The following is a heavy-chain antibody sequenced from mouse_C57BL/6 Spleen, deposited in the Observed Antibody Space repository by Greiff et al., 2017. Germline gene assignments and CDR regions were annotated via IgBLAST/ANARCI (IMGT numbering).Heavy chain of an antibody. Sequence: VQLQQSGAELVKPGASVKISCKASGYAFSSYWMNWVKQRPGKGIEWIGQIYPGDGDTTYNGKFKGKATLTADKSSSTAYMQLSSLTSEDSAVYFCARRDDGYIYYAMDYWGQGTSVTVSS. D-gene: IGHD2-3*01. CDR3: ARRDDGYIYYAMDY. V-gene: IGHV1-80*01. J-gene: IGHJ4*01. CDR2: IYPGDGDT. CDR1: GYAFSSYW.